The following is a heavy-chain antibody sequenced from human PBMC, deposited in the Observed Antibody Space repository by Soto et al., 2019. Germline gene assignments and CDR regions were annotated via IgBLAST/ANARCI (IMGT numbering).Heavy chain of an antibody. D-gene: IGHD3-3*01. CDR3: ARALSLEWPDY. V-gene: IGHV1-2*02. CDR2: INPNSGGT. J-gene: IGHJ4*02. CDR1: GHTFTGYY. Sequence: ASEKFYCKASGHTFTGYYMHSVRQAPGQGLEWMGWINPNSGGTNYAQKFQGRVTMTRGTSISTAYMELSRLRSDDTAVYYCARALSLEWPDYWGQGTLVTVSS.